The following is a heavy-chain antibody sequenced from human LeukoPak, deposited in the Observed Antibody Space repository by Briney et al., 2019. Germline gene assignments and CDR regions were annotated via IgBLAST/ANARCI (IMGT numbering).Heavy chain of an antibody. D-gene: IGHD2-15*01. V-gene: IGHV1-69*04. CDR3: ARGVYCSGGSCSEYFQH. J-gene: IGHJ1*01. CDR1: GGTFSSYA. CDR2: IIPILGIA. Sequence: SVKVSCKASGGTFSSYAISWVRQAPGQGLEWMGRIIPILGIANYAQKFQGRVTITADKSTSTAYMELSSLRSEDTAVYYCARGVYCSGGSCSEYFQHWGQGTLVTISS.